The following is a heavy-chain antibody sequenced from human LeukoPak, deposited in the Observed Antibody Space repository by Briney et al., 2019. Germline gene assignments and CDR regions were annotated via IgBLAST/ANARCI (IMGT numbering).Heavy chain of an antibody. CDR3: ARLAGSSSSDY. CDR1: GGSISGYY. CDR2: IYTSGST. V-gene: IGHV4-4*07. D-gene: IGHD6-6*01. J-gene: IGHJ4*02. Sequence: PSQTLSLTCTVSGGSISGYYWSWIRQPAGKGLEWIGRIYTSGSTNYNPSLKSRVTMSVDTSKNQFSLKLNSVTAADTAVCYCARLAGSSSSDYWGQGTLVAVAS.